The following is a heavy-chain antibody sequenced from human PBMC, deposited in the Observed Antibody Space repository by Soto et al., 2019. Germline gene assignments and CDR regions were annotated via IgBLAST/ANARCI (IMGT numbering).Heavy chain of an antibody. CDR3: ARDCYYDSSGYSNWFGP. J-gene: IGHJ5*02. D-gene: IGHD3-22*01. Sequence: ASVKVSCKASGYTFTSYYMHWVRQAPGQGLEWMGIINPSGGSTSYAQKFQGRVTMTRDTSTSTVYMELSSLRSEDTAVYYCARDCYYDSSGYSNWFGPWGQGTLVTVSS. CDR2: INPSGGST. V-gene: IGHV1-46*01. CDR1: GYTFTSYY.